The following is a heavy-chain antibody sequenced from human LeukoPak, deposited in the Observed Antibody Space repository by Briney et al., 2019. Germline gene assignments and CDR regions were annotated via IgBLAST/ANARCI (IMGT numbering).Heavy chain of an antibody. CDR1: GFTFSSYA. D-gene: IGHD3-22*01. V-gene: IGHV3-23*01. J-gene: IGHJ4*02. CDR2: ISGSGGST. Sequence: PGGSLTLSCVASGFTFSSYAMSWVRQAPGKGLEWVSAISGSGGSTYYAVSVKGRFTISRDNSKNTLYLQMNSLRAEDTAVYYCAKVSRGYHFDYWGQGTLVTVSS. CDR3: AKVSRGYHFDY.